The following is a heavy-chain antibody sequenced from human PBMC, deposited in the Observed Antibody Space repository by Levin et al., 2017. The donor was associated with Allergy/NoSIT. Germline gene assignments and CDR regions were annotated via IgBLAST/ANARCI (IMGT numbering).Heavy chain of an antibody. D-gene: IGHD5-12*01. CDR1: GGSISSYY. V-gene: IGHV4-59*01. CDR3: ARGYSGYDPGYYYYGMDV. Sequence: PGGSLRLSCTVSGGSISSYYWSWIRQPPGKGLEWIGYIYYSGSTNYNPSLKSRVTISVDTSKNQFSLKLSSVTAADTAVYYCARGYSGYDPGYYYYGMDVWGQGTTVTVSS. J-gene: IGHJ6*02. CDR2: IYYSGST.